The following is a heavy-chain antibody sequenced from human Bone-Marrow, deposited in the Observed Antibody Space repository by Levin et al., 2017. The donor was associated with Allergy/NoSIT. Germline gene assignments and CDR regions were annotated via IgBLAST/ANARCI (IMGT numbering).Heavy chain of an antibody. CDR3: AREGDSSAYYIDFDY. D-gene: IGHD6-19*01. V-gene: IGHV3-72*01. Sequence: GESLKISCAASGFSFNDHSMNWVRQAPGKGLEWVGRTRNKANIYTTEYAASVKGRFTISRDDSRSSLFLQMNSLQTEDTAVYYCAREGDSSAYYIDFDYWGQGTLVTVSS. J-gene: IGHJ4*02. CDR1: GFSFNDHS. CDR2: TRNKANIYTT.